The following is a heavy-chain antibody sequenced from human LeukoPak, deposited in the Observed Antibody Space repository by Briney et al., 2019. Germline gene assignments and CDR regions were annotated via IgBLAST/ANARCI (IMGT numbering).Heavy chain of an antibody. J-gene: IGHJ1*01. CDR3: TPYYGKGYFQH. V-gene: IGHV3-15*01. CDR1: GFSFVNAW. D-gene: IGHD3-16*01. CDR2: IQSKTAGGST. Sequence: GGSLRLSCVASGFSFVNAWMSWVRQAPGKGLEWVSRIQSKTAGGSTEYAAPVKGRFTISRDDSKNTLYLQLNSLRPEDTAVYYCTPYYGKGYFQHWGQSSLVTVSS.